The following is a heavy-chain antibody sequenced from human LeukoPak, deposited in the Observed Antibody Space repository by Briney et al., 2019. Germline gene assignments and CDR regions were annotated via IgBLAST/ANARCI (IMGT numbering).Heavy chain of an antibody. CDR3: AREALPGYDLDY. CDR1: GGSISSYY. J-gene: IGHJ4*02. V-gene: IGHV4-59*01. D-gene: IGHD2-2*01. CDR2: IYYSGST. Sequence: PSETLSLTCTVSGGSISSYYWSWIRQPPGKGLEWIGYIYYSGSTNYNPSLKSRVTISVDTSKNQFSLKLSSVTAADTAVYYCAREALPGYDLDYWGQGTLVSVSS.